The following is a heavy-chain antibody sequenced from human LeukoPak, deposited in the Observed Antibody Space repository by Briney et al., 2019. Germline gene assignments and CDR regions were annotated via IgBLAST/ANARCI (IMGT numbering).Heavy chain of an antibody. D-gene: IGHD2-15*01. Sequence: GGSLRLSCAASGFTVSSNYMSWVRQAPGKGLEWVSVIYSGGSTYYADSVKGRFTISRDNSKNTLYLQMNSLRAEDTAVYYCARIPESYGTGYCSGGSCHQTDDYWGQGTLVTVSS. V-gene: IGHV3-53*05. CDR1: GFTVSSNY. CDR3: ARIPESYGTGYCSGGSCHQTDDY. J-gene: IGHJ4*02. CDR2: IYSGGST.